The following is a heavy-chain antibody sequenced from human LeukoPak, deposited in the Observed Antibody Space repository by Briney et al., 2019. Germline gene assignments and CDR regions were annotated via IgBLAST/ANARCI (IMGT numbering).Heavy chain of an antibody. J-gene: IGHJ4*02. D-gene: IGHD6-13*01. V-gene: IGHV4-59*01. CDR3: ARDRPGGSSLDY. CDR2: IHYSGST. CDR1: GGSISGDY. Sequence: SETLSLTCTVSGGSISGDYWSWIRQSPGKGLEWIAYIHYSGSTGYNPSLKSRVTISVDTSKNEFSLKLTSVNAADTAVYYCARDRPGGSSLDYWGQGTLVTVSS.